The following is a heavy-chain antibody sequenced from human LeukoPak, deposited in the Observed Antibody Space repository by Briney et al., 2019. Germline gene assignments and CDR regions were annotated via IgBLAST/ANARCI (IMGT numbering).Heavy chain of an antibody. Sequence: AASVKVSCKASGGTYSSYAISWVRQAPGQGLEWMGGIIPIFGTANYAQKFQGRVTITTDESTSTAYMELSSLRSEYTAAYYCAIQDTAMVSGFDYWGQGTLVTVSS. D-gene: IGHD5-18*01. V-gene: IGHV1-69*05. CDR1: GGTYSSYA. J-gene: IGHJ4*02. CDR2: IIPIFGTA. CDR3: AIQDTAMVSGFDY.